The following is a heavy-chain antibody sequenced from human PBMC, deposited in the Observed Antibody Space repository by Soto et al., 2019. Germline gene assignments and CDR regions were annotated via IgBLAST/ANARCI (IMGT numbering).Heavy chain of an antibody. CDR3: ARGIATGQLDP. CDR2: INPDSGNT. CDR1: GYTFTRYT. J-gene: IGHJ5*02. Sequence: ASVKVSCKASGYTFTRYTMNWVRQPPGQRLEWMGWINPDSGNTKSSQKFQDRVIITRDTSASTAYMDLSSLRSEDTAVYYCARGIATGQLDPWGQGTLVTVSS. D-gene: IGHD2-15*01. V-gene: IGHV1-3*01.